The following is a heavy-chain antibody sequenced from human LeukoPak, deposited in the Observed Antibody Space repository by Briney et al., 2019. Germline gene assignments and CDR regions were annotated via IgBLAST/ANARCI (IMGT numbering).Heavy chain of an antibody. Sequence: SETLSLTCAVYGGSFSGYYWSWIRQPPGKGLEWIGEINHSGNTNYNPSLKSRVTVSGDTSENQFSLKLSSVTAADTAVYYCAASAFMYRGKSFDYWGQGTLVTVSS. J-gene: IGHJ4*02. CDR3: AASAFMYRGKSFDY. CDR1: GGSFSGYY. V-gene: IGHV4-34*01. CDR2: INHSGNT. D-gene: IGHD3-16*01.